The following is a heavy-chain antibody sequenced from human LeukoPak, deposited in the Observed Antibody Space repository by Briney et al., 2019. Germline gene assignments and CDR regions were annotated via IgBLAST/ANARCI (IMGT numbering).Heavy chain of an antibody. Sequence: GGSLRLSCAASGFTFSSYAMSWVRQAPGKGLEWVSAISGSGGSTYYADSVKGRFTISRDNAKNSLYLQMNSLRAEDTAVYYCARDPSSGAFDIWGQGTMVTVSS. J-gene: IGHJ3*02. CDR1: GFTFSSYA. D-gene: IGHD6-19*01. CDR2: ISGSGGST. CDR3: ARDPSSGAFDI. V-gene: IGHV3-23*01.